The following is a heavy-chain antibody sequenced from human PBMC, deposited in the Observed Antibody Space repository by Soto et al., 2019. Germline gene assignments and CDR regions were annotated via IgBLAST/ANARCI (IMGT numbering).Heavy chain of an antibody. J-gene: IGHJ5*02. D-gene: IGHD2-2*01. CDR3: ARGGVIVVVPAAKYWFDP. CDR1: GGSISSYY. CDR2: IYYSGST. Sequence: ETLSLTCTVSGGSISSYYWSWIRQPPGKGLEWIGYIYYSGSTNYNPSLKSRVTISVDTSKNQFSLKLSSVTAADTAVYYCARGGVIVVVPAAKYWFDPWGQGTLVTVSS. V-gene: IGHV4-59*01.